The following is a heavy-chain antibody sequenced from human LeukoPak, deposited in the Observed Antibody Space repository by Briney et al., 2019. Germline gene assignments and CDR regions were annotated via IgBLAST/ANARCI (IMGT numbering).Heavy chain of an antibody. CDR2: IYYSGST. D-gene: IGHD5-24*01. CDR3: ARDHGGYNQNWFDP. V-gene: IGHV4-59*01. Sequence: SETLSLTCTVSGSSISSYYWSWIRQPPGKGLEWIGYIYYSGSTNYNPSLKSRVTISVDTSKNQFALKLSSVTAADTAVYYCARDHGGYNQNWFDPWGQGTLVTVSS. CDR1: GSSISSYY. J-gene: IGHJ5*02.